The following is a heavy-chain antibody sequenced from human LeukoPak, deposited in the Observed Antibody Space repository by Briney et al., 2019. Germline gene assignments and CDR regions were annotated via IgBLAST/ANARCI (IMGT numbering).Heavy chain of an antibody. D-gene: IGHD2-2*01. J-gene: IGHJ4*02. CDR3: ARADIVVVPAHIDY. Sequence: ASVKVSCKASGYTFTGYYMHWVRQAPGQGLEWMGWINPNSGGTNYAQKFQGRVTMTRDTSISTAYMELSRLRSDDTAVYYCARADIVVVPAHIDYWGQGTLVTVSS. CDR1: GYTFTGYY. CDR2: INPNSGGT. V-gene: IGHV1-2*02.